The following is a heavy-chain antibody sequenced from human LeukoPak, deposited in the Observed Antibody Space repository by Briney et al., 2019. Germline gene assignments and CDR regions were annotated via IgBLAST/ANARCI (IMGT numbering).Heavy chain of an antibody. J-gene: IGHJ6*01. Sequence: PSETLSLTCAVSGGSISSGGYSWGWLRQPPGKALEWIGYMHHSGSPYYNPSLKSRVTISEDRSKNQFSLKLSSVTAADTAVYYCARVDYFGSGSHSGYYYYGMDVWGQGTTVTVSS. CDR2: MHHSGSP. CDR3: ARVDYFGSGSHSGYYYYGMDV. CDR1: GGSISSGGYS. V-gene: IGHV4-30-2*01. D-gene: IGHD3-10*01.